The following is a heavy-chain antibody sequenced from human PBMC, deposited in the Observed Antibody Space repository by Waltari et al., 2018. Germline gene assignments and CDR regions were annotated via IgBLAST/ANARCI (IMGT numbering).Heavy chain of an antibody. Sequence: EVQLVQSGAEVKKPGESLTISCKAAGYRFSNYWIGWVREMPEKGLEWVANIKQDGSEKYYVDSVKGRFTISRDNAKNSLYLQMNSLRAEDTAVYYCAKDLYYYDSSGYYAFDYWGQGTLVTVSS. J-gene: IGHJ4*02. D-gene: IGHD3-22*01. V-gene: IGHV3-7*01. CDR3: AKDLYYYDSSGYYAFDY. CDR2: IKQDGSEK. CDR1: GYRFSNYW.